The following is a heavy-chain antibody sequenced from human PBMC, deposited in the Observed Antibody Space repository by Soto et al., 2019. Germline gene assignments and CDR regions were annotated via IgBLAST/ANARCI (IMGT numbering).Heavy chain of an antibody. J-gene: IGHJ6*02. CDR3: ARAMPGMDV. D-gene: IGHD2-2*01. Sequence: QVQLVESGGGVVQPGTSLRLSCAGSGFTFSAFAMHWVRQAPGKGLGWVALILSDGSNEAYADSVRGRFTISRDNSKNTLYLQMNSLGVEDTAVSYCARAMPGMDVWGQGTTVTVSS. V-gene: IGHV3-30-3*01. CDR1: GFTFSAFA. CDR2: ILSDGSNE.